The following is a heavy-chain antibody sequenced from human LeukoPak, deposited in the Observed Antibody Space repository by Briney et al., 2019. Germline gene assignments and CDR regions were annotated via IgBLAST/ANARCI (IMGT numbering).Heavy chain of an antibody. Sequence: PSETLSLTCTVSGGSISSSSYYWGWIRQPPGKGLEWIGSIYYSGSTYYNPSLKSRVTISVDTSKNQFSLKLSSVTAADTAVYYCARVGYYDSSGGYYYMDVWGKGTTVTVSS. J-gene: IGHJ6*03. CDR1: GGSISSSSYY. CDR2: IYYSGST. D-gene: IGHD3-22*01. V-gene: IGHV4-39*07. CDR3: ARVGYYDSSGGYYYMDV.